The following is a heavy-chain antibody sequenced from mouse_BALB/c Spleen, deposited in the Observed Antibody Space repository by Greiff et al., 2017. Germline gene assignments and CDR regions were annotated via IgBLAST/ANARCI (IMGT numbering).Heavy chain of an antibody. D-gene: IGHD1-1*01. CDR1: GYTFTSYW. Sequence: LQQPGSELVRPGASVKLSCKASGYTFTSYWMHWVKQRPGQGLEWIGNIYHGSGSTNYDEKLKSKATLTVDTSSSTAYMQLSSLTSEDSAVYYCTGGGAVVGSFDYWGQGTTLTVSS. CDR2: IYHGSGST. J-gene: IGHJ2*01. CDR3: TGGGAVVGSFDY. V-gene: IGHV1S22*01.